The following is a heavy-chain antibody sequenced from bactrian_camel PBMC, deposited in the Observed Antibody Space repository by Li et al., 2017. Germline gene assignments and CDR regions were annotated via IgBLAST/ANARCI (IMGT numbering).Heavy chain of an antibody. CDR3: AVENLHRCPLKTVADLEEYYNY. J-gene: IGHJ4*01. V-gene: IGHV3S1*01. CDR2: TYIGGGST. Sequence: HVQLVESGGGSVQAGGSLRLSCSASGVFYTSYCLGWFRQRPGAEREGVAATYIGGGSTYYADSVKGRFTISHDDAKNILYLDMNNLQPEDTAMYYCAVENLHRCPLKTVADLEEYYNYWGQGTQVTVS. CDR1: GVFYTSYC. D-gene: IGHD1*01.